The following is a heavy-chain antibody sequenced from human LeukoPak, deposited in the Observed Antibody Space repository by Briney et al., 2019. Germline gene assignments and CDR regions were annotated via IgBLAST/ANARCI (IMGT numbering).Heavy chain of an antibody. J-gene: IGHJ3*02. Sequence: ASVKVSCKTSGYTFTRCAVHWVRQTPGQRLEWMGWIHADSGNTKYSQKLQGRVTIARDTSASTIYMELSSLRFEDTAVYFCTIGLAGDWDAFDIRGLGTMVTVSS. CDR2: IHADSGNT. V-gene: IGHV1-3*01. CDR1: GYTFTRCA. D-gene: IGHD6-19*01. CDR3: TIGLAGDWDAFDI.